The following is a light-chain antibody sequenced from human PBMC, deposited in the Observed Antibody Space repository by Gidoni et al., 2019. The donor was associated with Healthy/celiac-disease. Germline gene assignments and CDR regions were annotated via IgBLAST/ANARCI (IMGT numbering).Light chain of an antibody. CDR3: QAWDSSTAGV. Sequence: SYELTQPPSVSVSPGQTASITCSGDKLGDKYACWDQQNPGQSPVLVIYQDSKRTSGIPERFSGSNSGNTATLTISGTQAMDEADYYCQAWDSSTAGVFGTGTKVTVL. V-gene: IGLV3-1*01. J-gene: IGLJ1*01. CDR2: QDS. CDR1: KLGDKY.